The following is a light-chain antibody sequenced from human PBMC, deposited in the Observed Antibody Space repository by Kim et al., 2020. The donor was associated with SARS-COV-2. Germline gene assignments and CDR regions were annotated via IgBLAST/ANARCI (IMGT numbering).Light chain of an antibody. Sequence: TVTISSTGSGGSMASNYVQWSQHHPGSAPPTVIYEDDRRPSGVPDRFSGSIDSSSNSASLTISGLKTEDEADYYCQSYDSNNHAVFGGGTRLTVL. CDR2: EDD. J-gene: IGLJ2*01. CDR3: QSYDSNNHAV. V-gene: IGLV6-57*02. CDR1: GGSMASNY.